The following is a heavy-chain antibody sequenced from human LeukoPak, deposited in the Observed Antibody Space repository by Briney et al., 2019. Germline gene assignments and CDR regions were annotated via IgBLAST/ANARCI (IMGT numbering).Heavy chain of an antibody. Sequence: PGGSLRLSCLTSGFTLSTNAMSWVRQAPGKGLEWISGISGSGASTYYADSVKGRFTISRDDSRNTLYLQMNSLRAEDTAVYYCARDPIPYYYDSSGSYYFDYWGQGTLVTVSS. D-gene: IGHD3-22*01. V-gene: IGHV3-23*01. CDR1: GFTLSTNA. CDR2: ISGSGAST. J-gene: IGHJ4*02. CDR3: ARDPIPYYYDSSGSYYFDY.